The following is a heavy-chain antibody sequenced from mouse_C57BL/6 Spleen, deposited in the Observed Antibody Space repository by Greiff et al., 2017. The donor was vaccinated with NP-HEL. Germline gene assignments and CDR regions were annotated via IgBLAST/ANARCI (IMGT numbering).Heavy chain of an antibody. CDR2: ISSGGDYI. CDR1: GFTFSSYA. J-gene: IGHJ3*01. V-gene: IGHV5-9-1*02. D-gene: IGHD2-2*01. CDR3: TREGYGYDVACAY. Sequence: EVKLMESGEGLVKPGGSLKLSCAASGFTFSSYAMSWVRQTPETRLEWVAYISSGGDYIYYADTVKGRFPISRDNARNTLYLQMSSLKSEDTAMYYCTREGYGYDVACAYWGQGTLVTVSA.